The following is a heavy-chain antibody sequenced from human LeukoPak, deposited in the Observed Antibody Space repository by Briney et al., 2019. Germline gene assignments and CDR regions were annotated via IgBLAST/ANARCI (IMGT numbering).Heavy chain of an antibody. CDR1: GFTFSSYA. D-gene: IGHD3-16*01. CDR2: ISGSGDST. V-gene: IGHV3-23*01. CDR3: ANTGKVDTFGYYYYGMDV. Sequence: GGSLRLSCAASGFTFSSYAMSWVRQAPGKGLEWVSAISGSGDSTYYAYSVKGRFTISRDNSKNTLYLQMNSLRAEDTAVYYCANTGKVDTFGYYYYGMDVWGQGTTVTVSS. J-gene: IGHJ6*02.